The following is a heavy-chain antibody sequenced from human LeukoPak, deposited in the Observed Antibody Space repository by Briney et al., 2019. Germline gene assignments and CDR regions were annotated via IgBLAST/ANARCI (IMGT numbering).Heavy chain of an antibody. V-gene: IGHV5-51*01. Sequence: GESLRISCQGSGYNFSRYWIGWVRQMAGKGLVWMGIIYPGDSETRRSPSFQGQVTISADKSINTAYLQWSSLKASDTAMYYCAKGSGSYYKVPFDYWGQGTLVTVSS. CDR1: GYNFSRYW. J-gene: IGHJ4*02. CDR3: AKGSGSYYKVPFDY. CDR2: IYPGDSET. D-gene: IGHD3-10*01.